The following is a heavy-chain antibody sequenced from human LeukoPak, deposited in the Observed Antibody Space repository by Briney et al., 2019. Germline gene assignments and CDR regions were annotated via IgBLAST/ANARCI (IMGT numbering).Heavy chain of an antibody. Sequence: GGSLRLSCAASRFIFSSYAMHWVRQAPGKGLEWVSYISSSGSTIYYADSVKGRFTISRDNAKNSLYLQMNSLRAEDTAVYYCATRYCSTTNCYAFEYWGQGTLVTVSS. J-gene: IGHJ4*02. CDR3: ATRYCSTTNCYAFEY. CDR2: ISSSGSTI. CDR1: RFIFSSYA. D-gene: IGHD2-2*01. V-gene: IGHV3-48*04.